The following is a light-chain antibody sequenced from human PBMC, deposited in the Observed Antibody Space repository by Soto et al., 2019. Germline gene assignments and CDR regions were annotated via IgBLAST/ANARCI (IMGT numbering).Light chain of an antibody. CDR1: QSVGSTY. CDR3: QQYGDLPWT. J-gene: IGKJ1*01. V-gene: IGKV3-20*01. CDR2: GAS. Sequence: EILITQSPATLSVSPGERATLSCRASQSVGSTYLAWYQQKVGQALRLLIFGASSRDTGIPDRFSGSGSGTDFTLTISRLEPEDFKVYYCQQYGDLPWTFGQGTKVDI.